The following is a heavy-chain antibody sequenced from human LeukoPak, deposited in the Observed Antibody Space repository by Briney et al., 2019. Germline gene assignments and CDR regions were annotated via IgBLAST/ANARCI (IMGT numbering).Heavy chain of an antibody. CDR3: ARVLVATITPDYFDY. Sequence: ASVKVSYKASGYTFTSYGISWVRQAPGQGLEWMGWISAYNGNTNYAQKLQGRVTMTTDTSTSTAYMELRSLRSDDTAVYYCARVLVATITPDYFDYWGQGTLVTVSS. CDR1: GYTFTSYG. D-gene: IGHD5-12*01. V-gene: IGHV1-18*01. CDR2: ISAYNGNT. J-gene: IGHJ4*02.